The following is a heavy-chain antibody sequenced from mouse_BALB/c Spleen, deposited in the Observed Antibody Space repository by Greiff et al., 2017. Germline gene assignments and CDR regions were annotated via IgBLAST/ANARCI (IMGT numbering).Heavy chain of an antibody. V-gene: IGHV1-53*01. CDR2: INPSNGGT. Sequence: VQLQESGAELVKPGASVKLSCKASGYTFTSYYMYWVKQRPGQGLEWIGEINPSNGGTNFNEKFKSKATLTVDKSSSTAYMQLSSLTSEDSAVYYCSRPIYYAMDYWGQGTSVTVSS. D-gene: IGHD2-12*01. CDR3: SRPIYYAMDY. J-gene: IGHJ4*01. CDR1: GYTFTSYY.